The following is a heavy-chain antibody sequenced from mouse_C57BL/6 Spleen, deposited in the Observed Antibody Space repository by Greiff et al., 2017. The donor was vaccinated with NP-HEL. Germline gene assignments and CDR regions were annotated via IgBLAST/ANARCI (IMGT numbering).Heavy chain of an antibody. D-gene: IGHD2-4*01. CDR3: ARDRRDYGLYWYFDV. J-gene: IGHJ1*03. CDR1: GFTFSSYA. CDR2: ISDGGSYT. Sequence: EVMLVESGGGLVKPGGSLKLSCAASGFTFSSYAMSWVRQTPEKRLEWVATISDGGSYTYYPDNVKGRFTISRDNAKNNLYLQMSHLKSEDTAMYYCARDRRDYGLYWYFDVWGTGTTVTVSS. V-gene: IGHV5-4*01.